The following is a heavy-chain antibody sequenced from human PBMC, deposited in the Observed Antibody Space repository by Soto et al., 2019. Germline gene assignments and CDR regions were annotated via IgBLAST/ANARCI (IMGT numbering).Heavy chain of an antibody. Sequence: QVYLVQSGAEVRRPGASVKVSCTAFGYILTGYSLHWVRQAPGQDLEWMGWIDPNSGATNSAEKFHGRVSMTRDTSISEAYLELSSLRSDDTAVYYCARGYGSSPNMELRFGMDVWGQGTTISV. CDR1: GYILTGYS. J-gene: IGHJ6*02. V-gene: IGHV1-2*02. CDR3: ARGYGSSPNMELRFGMDV. CDR2: IDPNSGAT. D-gene: IGHD5-18*01.